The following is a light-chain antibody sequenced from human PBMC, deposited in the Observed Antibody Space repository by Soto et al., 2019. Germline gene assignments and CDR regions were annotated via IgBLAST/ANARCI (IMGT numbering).Light chain of an antibody. V-gene: IGKV2-28*01. CDR2: LGS. J-gene: IGKJ5*01. Sequence: DIVMTQSPLSLPVTPGEPASISCRSSQSLLHSNGYNYLDWYLQKPGQSPQLLIYLGSNRDSGVPDRFSGSGSGTNFTLKIIRVEAEDVGVYYFIQALQTPRTFGQGTRLEIK. CDR1: QSLLHSNGYNY. CDR3: IQALQTPRT.